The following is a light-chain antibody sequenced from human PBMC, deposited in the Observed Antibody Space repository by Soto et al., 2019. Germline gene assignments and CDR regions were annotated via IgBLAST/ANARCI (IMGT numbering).Light chain of an antibody. CDR3: QQYQNWPLIT. Sequence: EIVMTQSPGTLSVSPGERVTFSCRASQSVSSNLAWYQQKPGQTPRLLIYGASTRATGIPDRFSGSGSGTEFTLTISSLQSADFAEYYCQQYQNWPLITFGQGTRLEIK. CDR2: GAS. V-gene: IGKV3-15*01. CDR1: QSVSSN. J-gene: IGKJ5*01.